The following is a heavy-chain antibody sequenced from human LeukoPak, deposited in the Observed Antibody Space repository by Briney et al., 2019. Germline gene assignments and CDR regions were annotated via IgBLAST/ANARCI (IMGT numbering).Heavy chain of an antibody. D-gene: IGHD6-19*01. CDR3: ARGRGRYSSGWYPYYYYGMDV. CDR2: IIPIFGTA. V-gene: IGHV1-69*06. CDR1: GGTFSSSA. J-gene: IGHJ6*04. Sequence: SVKVSCKASGGTFSSSAISWVRQAPGQGLEWMGGIIPIFGTANYAQKFQGRVTITADKSTSTAYMELSSLRSEDTAVYYCARGRGRYSSGWYPYYYYGMDVWGKGTTVTVSS.